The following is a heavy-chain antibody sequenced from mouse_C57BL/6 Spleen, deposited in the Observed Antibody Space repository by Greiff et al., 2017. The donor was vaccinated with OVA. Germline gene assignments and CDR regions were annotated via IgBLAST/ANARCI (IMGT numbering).Heavy chain of an antibody. V-gene: IGHV5-16*01. CDR2: INYDGSST. J-gene: IGHJ4*01. CDR1: GFTFSDYY. CDR3: ARLFKGDYAMDY. Sequence: EVQVVESEGGLVQPGSSMKLSCTASGFTFSDYYMAWVRQVPEKGLEWVANINYDGSSTYYLDSLKSRFIISRDNAKNILYLQMSSLKSEYTATYYCARLFKGDYAMDYWGQGTSVTVSS.